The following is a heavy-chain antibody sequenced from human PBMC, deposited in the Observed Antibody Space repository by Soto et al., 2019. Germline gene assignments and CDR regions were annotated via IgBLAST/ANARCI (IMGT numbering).Heavy chain of an antibody. D-gene: IGHD1-26*01. V-gene: IGHV4-59*12. J-gene: IGHJ6*03. CDR3: GRSRGVYHYYTDI. Sequence: SETLSLTCTVSGGSISSYYWSWIRQPPGKGLEWIGYIYYSGSTNYNPSLKSRVTISVDTSKNQFSLNLSSVTAADTAVYYCGRSRGVYHYYTDIWGKGTTVTVSS. CDR1: GGSISSYY. CDR2: IYYSGST.